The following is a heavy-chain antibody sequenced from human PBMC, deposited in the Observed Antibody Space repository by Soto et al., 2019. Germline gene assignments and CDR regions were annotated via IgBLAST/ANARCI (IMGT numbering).Heavy chain of an antibody. V-gene: IGHV3-11*05. Sequence: GGSLRLSCAASGFTFSDYSMSWIRQAPGKGLEWVSYISSSSSYTNYADSVKGRFTISRDNAKNSLYLQMNSLRAEDAAVYYCARDSVYYGDYESNYFDYWGQGTLVTVSS. J-gene: IGHJ4*02. CDR3: ARDSVYYGDYESNYFDY. CDR2: ISSSSSYT. CDR1: GFTFSDYS. D-gene: IGHD4-17*01.